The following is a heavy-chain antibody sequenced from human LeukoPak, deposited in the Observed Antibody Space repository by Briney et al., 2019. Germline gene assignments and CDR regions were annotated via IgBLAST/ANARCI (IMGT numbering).Heavy chain of an antibody. CDR2: INPNSGGT. CDR1: GYTFTGYY. V-gene: IGHV1-2*02. D-gene: IGHD2-15*01. J-gene: IGHJ4*02. CDR3: ARDSTRCSGGSCYYFDY. Sequence: ASVKVSCKASGYTFTGYYMHWVRQAPGQGLEWMGWINPNSGGTNYAQKFQGRVTMTRDTSISTAYMELSRLRSDDTAVYYCARDSTRCSGGSCYYFDYWGQGTLVTVSS.